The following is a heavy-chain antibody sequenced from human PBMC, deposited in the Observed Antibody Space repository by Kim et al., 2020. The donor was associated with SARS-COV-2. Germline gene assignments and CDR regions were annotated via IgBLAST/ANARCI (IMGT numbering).Heavy chain of an antibody. V-gene: IGHV3-66*04. CDR3: ARPLGGGYGDYDY. D-gene: IGHD4-17*01. Sequence: GGSLRLSCAASGFTVSSNYMSWVRQAPGKGLEWVSVIYSGGSTYYADSVKGRFTISRDNSKNTLYLQMNSLSAEDTAVYYCARPLGGGYGDYDYWGQGTLVTVSS. J-gene: IGHJ4*02. CDR2: IYSGGST. CDR1: GFTVSSNY.